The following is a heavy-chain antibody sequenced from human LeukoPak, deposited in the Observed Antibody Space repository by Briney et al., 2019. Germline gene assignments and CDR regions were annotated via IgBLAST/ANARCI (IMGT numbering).Heavy chain of an antibody. CDR3: AKSNSGSFRVNWYFDL. J-gene: IGHJ2*01. CDR2: ISWNSGSI. Sequence: GGSLRLSCAASGFTFDDYAMHWVRQAPGKGLEWVSGISWNSGSIGYADSVKGRFTISRDNAKNSLYLQMNSLRAEDTALYNCAKSNSGSFRVNWYFDLWGRGTLVTVSS. D-gene: IGHD1-26*01. CDR1: GFTFDDYA. V-gene: IGHV3-9*01.